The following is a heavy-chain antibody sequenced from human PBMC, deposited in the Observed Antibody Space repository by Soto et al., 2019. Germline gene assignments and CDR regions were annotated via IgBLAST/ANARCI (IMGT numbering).Heavy chain of an antibody. CDR1: GFTFSNYA. V-gene: IGHV3-23*01. Sequence: EVQLLESGGGLVQPGGSLRLSCAASGFTFSNYAMTWVRQAPGKGLEWVSTISGSGGTTYYADSVKGRVTISRDNSRGTLYLQMNSLRAEDTAVHYCAKDRAGFCSGGSCYSGMDVWGKGTTVTVSS. CDR2: ISGSGGTT. D-gene: IGHD2-15*01. J-gene: IGHJ6*04. CDR3: AKDRAGFCSGGSCYSGMDV.